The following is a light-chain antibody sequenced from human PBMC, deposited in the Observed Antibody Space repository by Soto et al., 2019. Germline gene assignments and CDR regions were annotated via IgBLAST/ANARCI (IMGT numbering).Light chain of an antibody. V-gene: IGLV2-8*01. CDR3: SSYTGGNPTYV. CDR2: EVT. J-gene: IGLJ1*01. CDR1: SSDVGGYDY. Sequence: QSALTQPPSASGSPGQAVTISCTGTSSDVGGYDYVSGSQQHPGKAPKLMIYEVTIRPSGVSDRFSGSKSGNTASLTVSGLQAEDEADYYCSSYTGGNPTYVFGTGTKLTVL.